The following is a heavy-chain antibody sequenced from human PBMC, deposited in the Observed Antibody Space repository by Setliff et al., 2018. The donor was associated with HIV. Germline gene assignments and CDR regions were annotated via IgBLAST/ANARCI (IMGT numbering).Heavy chain of an antibody. CDR2: IDDSGSI. J-gene: IGHJ4*02. CDR3: AAFFVTPLMTQDF. V-gene: IGHV4-34*01. Sequence: SETLSLTCAVYTESLTRYDWAWIRQSPEKGLEWIGEIDDSGSIIYNPSLQSRVTISRDPSTKQFSLKMTSMTAADTAVYYCAAFFVTPLMTQDFWGQGTLVTVSS. D-gene: IGHD4-17*01. CDR1: TESLTRYD.